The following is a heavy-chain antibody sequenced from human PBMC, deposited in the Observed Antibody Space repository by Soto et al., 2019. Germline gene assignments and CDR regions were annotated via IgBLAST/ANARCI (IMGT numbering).Heavy chain of an antibody. D-gene: IGHD3-22*01. V-gene: IGHV3-21*01. CDR3: AKRNYYDSSGYYYRDEVGGMDV. CDR2: INGRSNYK. CDR1: GFALTTYT. Sequence: PGGSLSLSCVASGFALTTYTMNWVRQAPGTGLGWVSSINGRSNYKYYADSVKGRFTISRDNSKNTLYLQMNSLRAEDTAVYYCAKRNYYDSSGYYYRDEVGGMDVWGQGTTVTVSS. J-gene: IGHJ6*02.